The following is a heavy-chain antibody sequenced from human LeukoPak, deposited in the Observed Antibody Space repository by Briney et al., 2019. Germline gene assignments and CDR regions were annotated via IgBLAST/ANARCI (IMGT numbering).Heavy chain of an antibody. D-gene: IGHD6-19*01. J-gene: IGHJ4*02. V-gene: IGHV3-30*03. CDR3: AMLHLSGPEGY. CDR1: GFTFSSYG. Sequence: GGSLRLSCAASGFTFSSYGMHWVRQAPGKGLEWVAVISYDGSNKYYADSVKGRFTISRDNSKNTLYLQMNSLRAEDTAVYYCAMLHLSGPEGYWGQGTLVTVSS. CDR2: ISYDGSNK.